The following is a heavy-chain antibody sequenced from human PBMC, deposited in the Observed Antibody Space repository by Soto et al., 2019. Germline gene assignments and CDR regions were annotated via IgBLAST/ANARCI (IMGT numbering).Heavy chain of an antibody. D-gene: IGHD3-16*01. CDR2: IKSKTDGGTS. CDR1: GFTFGHVW. J-gene: IGHJ4*02. CDR3: ATGSSLGAPR. V-gene: IGHV3-15*01. Sequence: EVQLVESGGGLVKLGGSLRLSCAASGFTFGHVWISWVRQAPGKGLEWVGRIKSKTDGGTSDYAAPVKGRFTISRDDSKNTLYLQMNSLKAEDTAVYYCATGSSLGAPRWGQGTLVTVSS.